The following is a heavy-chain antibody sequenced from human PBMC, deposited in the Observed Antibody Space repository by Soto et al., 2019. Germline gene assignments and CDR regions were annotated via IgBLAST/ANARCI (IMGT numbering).Heavy chain of an antibody. CDR1: GFTFSSYW. Sequence: GGSLRLSCAASGFTFSSYWMHWVRQAPGKGLVWVSRINRDGIGTSYAESVKGRFTISRDNAKNTLYLQMDSLRAEDTAVYYCGPLGNFGVVMGHWGQGTLVTVSS. V-gene: IGHV3-74*01. CDR2: INRDGIGT. J-gene: IGHJ4*02. D-gene: IGHD3-3*01. CDR3: GPLGNFGVVMGH.